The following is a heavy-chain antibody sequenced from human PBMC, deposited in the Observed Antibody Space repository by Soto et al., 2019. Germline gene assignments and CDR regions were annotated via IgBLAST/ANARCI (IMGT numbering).Heavy chain of an antibody. CDR1: GDSVSSNSAA. CDR2: TYYRSKWYN. V-gene: IGHV6-1*01. D-gene: IGHD6-6*01. Sequence: PSQTLSLTCPISGDSVSSNSAAWNWIRQSPSRGLEWLGRTYYRSKWYNDYAVSVKSRITINPDTSKNQFSLQLNSVTPEDTAVYYCARDRPTRTTHNSSSFPNGFDYWGQGTLVTVSS. J-gene: IGHJ4*02. CDR3: ARDRPTRTTHNSSSFPNGFDY.